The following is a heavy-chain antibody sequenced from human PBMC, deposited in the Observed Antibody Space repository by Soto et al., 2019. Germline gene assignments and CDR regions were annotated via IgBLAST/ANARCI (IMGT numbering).Heavy chain of an antibody. J-gene: IGHJ2*01. Sequence: EVQLVESGGGLVQPGGSLRLSCAASGFSLYNYAMYWVRQAPGQGLEWVSYISLSSAKIHYADSVRGRFTVSRDNAKNSLYLQMNSLRAEDTAVYYCVRDPSSGTEWARYVYLWGRGTLVTFSS. CDR3: VRDPSSGTEWARYVYL. CDR2: ISLSSAKI. D-gene: IGHD1-26*01. V-gene: IGHV3-48*01. CDR1: GFSLYNYA.